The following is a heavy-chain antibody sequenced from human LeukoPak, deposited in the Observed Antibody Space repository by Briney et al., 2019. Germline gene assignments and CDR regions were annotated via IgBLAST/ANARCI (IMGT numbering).Heavy chain of an antibody. D-gene: IGHD3-22*01. Sequence: ASVKVSCKASGYTFTSYDINWVRQATGQGLEWMGWINPNSGGTNYAQKFQGRVTMTRDTSISTAYMELSRLRSDDTAVYYCARYITMRAYYYYMDVWGKGTTVTVSS. CDR3: ARYITMRAYYYYMDV. CDR1: GYTFTSYD. V-gene: IGHV1-2*02. J-gene: IGHJ6*03. CDR2: INPNSGGT.